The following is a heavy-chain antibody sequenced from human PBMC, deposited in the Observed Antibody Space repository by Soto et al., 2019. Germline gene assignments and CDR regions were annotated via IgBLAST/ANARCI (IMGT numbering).Heavy chain of an antibody. CDR3: ARLGYCSSATCRYYFYYYGMDV. Sequence: PVGSLRLSCEASGFSFGSYSMNWVRQAPGKGLEWVSFISGRGTTTYYADSVKGRFTVSRDNAKNSLSLEVNSLRDEDTAVYYCARLGYCSSATCRYYFYYYGMDVWGQRTTVTVS. CDR1: GFSFGSYS. D-gene: IGHD2-2*01. CDR2: ISGRGTTT. V-gene: IGHV3-48*02. J-gene: IGHJ6*02.